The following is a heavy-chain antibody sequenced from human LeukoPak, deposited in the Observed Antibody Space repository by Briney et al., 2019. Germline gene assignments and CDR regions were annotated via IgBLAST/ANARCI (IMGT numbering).Heavy chain of an antibody. CDR1: GGSFSGYY. CDR2: INHSGST. J-gene: IGHJ6*03. CDR3: ARGLRLRSYYYYYYMDV. V-gene: IGHV4-34*01. D-gene: IGHD5-18*01. Sequence: KSSETLSLTCTVSGGSFSGYYWSWIRQPPGKGLEWIGEINHSGSTNYNPSLKSRVTISVDTSKNQFSLKLSSVTAADTAVYYCARGLRLRSYYYYYYMDVWGKGTTVTVSS.